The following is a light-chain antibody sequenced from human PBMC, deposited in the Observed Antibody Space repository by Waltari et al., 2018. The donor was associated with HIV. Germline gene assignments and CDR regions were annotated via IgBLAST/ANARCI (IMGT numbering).Light chain of an antibody. CDR2: GQN. V-gene: IGLV3-19*01. CDR1: SLRSYS. Sequence: SSELTQAPAVSVALEQTVRITCQGDSLRSYSASWYQQMPGQAPLLVIYGQNTRPSGIPDRFSGSSSGNTASLTITGAQAEDDADYFCYSRDSSGNHRGVFGGGTKLTVL. CDR3: YSRDSSGNHRGV. J-gene: IGLJ2*01.